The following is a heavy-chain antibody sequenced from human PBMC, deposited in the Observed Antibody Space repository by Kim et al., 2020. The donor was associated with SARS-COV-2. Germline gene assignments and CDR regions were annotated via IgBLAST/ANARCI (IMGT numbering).Heavy chain of an antibody. CDR1: GYTFTGYY. J-gene: IGHJ4*02. D-gene: IGHD3-3*01. CDR3: AREGTYYDFWSGYQPGDY. Sequence: ASVKVSCKASGYTFTGYYMHWVRQAPGQGLEWMGRINPNSGGTNYAQKFQGRVTMTRDTSISTAYMELSRLRSDDTAVYYCAREGTYYDFWSGYQPGDYWGQGTLVTVSS. CDR2: INPNSGGT. V-gene: IGHV1-2*06.